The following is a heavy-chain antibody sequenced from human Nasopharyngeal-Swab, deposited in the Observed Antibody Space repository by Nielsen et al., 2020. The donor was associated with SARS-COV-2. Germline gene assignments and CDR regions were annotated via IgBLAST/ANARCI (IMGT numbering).Heavy chain of an antibody. CDR2: ISSSSSTI. V-gene: IGHV3-48*02. Sequence: GESLKISCAASGFDFNNYSMNWVRQAPGKGLEWVSYISSSSSTIYYADSVKGRFTISRDNAKNSLYLQMNSLRDEDTAVYYCARDWGSGMDVWGQGTTVTVSS. D-gene: IGHD3-16*01. J-gene: IGHJ6*02. CDR3: ARDWGSGMDV. CDR1: GFDFNNYS.